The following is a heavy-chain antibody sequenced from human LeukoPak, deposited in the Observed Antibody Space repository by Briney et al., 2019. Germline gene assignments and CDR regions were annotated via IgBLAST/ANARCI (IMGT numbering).Heavy chain of an antibody. Sequence: GGSLRLSSGASGFTFSSYAMTWVRQAPGKGLEWVSAISGTGGYTYYTDSVKGRFTISRDNSKNTLYLEMNSLKVEDTAIYYCARDIPIGRTNFDYWGQGTLVTVSS. V-gene: IGHV3-23*01. CDR2: ISGTGGYT. J-gene: IGHJ4*02. CDR3: ARDIPIGRTNFDY. CDR1: GFTFSSYA. D-gene: IGHD3-3*01.